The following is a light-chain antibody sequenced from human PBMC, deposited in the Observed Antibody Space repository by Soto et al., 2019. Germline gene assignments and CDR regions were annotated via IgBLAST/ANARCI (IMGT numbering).Light chain of an antibody. V-gene: IGLV2-23*02. CDR3: CSYAGSSTNWV. J-gene: IGLJ3*02. Sequence: QSALTQPASVSGSPGQSITISCTGTSSDVGSYNLVSWYQQHPGKAAKLMIYEVSKRPSGVSNRFSGSKSGNTASLTISGLQAEDEADYYCCSYAGSSTNWVFGGGTKVTVL. CDR2: EVS. CDR1: SSDVGSYNL.